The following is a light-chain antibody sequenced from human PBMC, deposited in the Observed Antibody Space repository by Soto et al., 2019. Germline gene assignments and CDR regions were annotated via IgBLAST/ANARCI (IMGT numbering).Light chain of an antibody. CDR1: SSNIGAGYY. V-gene: IGLV1-40*01. CDR3: QSFDRSLSGRV. Sequence: QSVLTQPPSVSGAPGQRVTISCTGSSSNIGAGYYVHWYQQLPGTAPKLLIFGNNNRPSGVPDRFCGSKSGTSASLAITGLQAEDEADYYCQSFDRSLSGRVFGGGTQLTVL. CDR2: GNN. J-gene: IGLJ3*02.